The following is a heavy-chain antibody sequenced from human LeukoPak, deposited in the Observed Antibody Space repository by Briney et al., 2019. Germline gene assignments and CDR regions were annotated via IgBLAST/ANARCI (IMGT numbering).Heavy chain of an antibody. V-gene: IGHV4-59*08. J-gene: IGHJ4*02. D-gene: IGHD6-13*01. Sequence: SETLSLTCAVSGGSISSYYWSWIRQPPGKGLEWIGYIYYSGSTNYNPSLKSRVTISVDTSKNQFSLKLSSVTAADTAVYYCARGYSSSWIDYWGQETLVTVSS. CDR1: GGSISSYY. CDR3: ARGYSSSWIDY. CDR2: IYYSGST.